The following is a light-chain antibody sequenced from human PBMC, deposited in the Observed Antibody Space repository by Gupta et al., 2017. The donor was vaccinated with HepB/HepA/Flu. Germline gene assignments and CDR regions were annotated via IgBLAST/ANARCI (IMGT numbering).Light chain of an antibody. J-gene: IGKJ2*01. CDR1: QSVGTY. CDR3: QQTYTFPYT. CDR2: FAS. Sequence: DIQMTQSPSSLSASVGDTVTITCRTSQSVGTYLHWYQQTPGKAPKLLIYFASLLQRGVPSRFTGSGSGTDFTLTIISLQPEDFATYYCQQTYTFPYTFGQGTVLEIK. V-gene: IGKV1-39*01.